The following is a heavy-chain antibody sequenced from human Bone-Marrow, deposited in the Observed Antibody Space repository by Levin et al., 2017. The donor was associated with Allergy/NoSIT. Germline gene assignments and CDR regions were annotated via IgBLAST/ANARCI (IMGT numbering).Heavy chain of an antibody. CDR2: IYSGRGT. V-gene: IGHV3-66*01. Sequence: GESLKISCAASGFTVGNNYVAWVRQAPGKGLDWISVIYSGRGTHYADSVKGRFTISRDNSKNTVYLQMNSLRVEDTAVYYCSSAPGFSDYWGQGTLVTVSS. CDR1: GFTVGNNY. CDR3: SSAPGFSDY. J-gene: IGHJ4*02.